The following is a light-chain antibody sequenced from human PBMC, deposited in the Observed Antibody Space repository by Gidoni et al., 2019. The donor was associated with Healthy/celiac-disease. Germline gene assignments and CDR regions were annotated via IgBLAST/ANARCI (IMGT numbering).Light chain of an antibody. Sequence: QSVLPQPPSPSGTPGQGVTISCSGSSSNIGSNTVNGYQQLPGTAPKLLIYRNNQRPSGVPDRFSGSKSGTSASLAISGLQSEDEADYYCAAWDDSLNGWVFGGGTKLTVL. J-gene: IGLJ3*02. CDR2: RNN. V-gene: IGLV1-44*01. CDR1: SSNIGSNT. CDR3: AAWDDSLNGWV.